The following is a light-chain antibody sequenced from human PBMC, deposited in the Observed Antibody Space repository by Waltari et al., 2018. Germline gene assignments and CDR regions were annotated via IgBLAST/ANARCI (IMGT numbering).Light chain of an antibody. V-gene: IGLV3-1*01. CDR2: EDV. CDR3: QVWDSSTDV. J-gene: IGLJ2*01. Sequence: SYELTQPPSVSVSPGQTASIICSGDKLGERSASWYKQKAGQSPILVIFEDVKRPAGIPERFSGSNSGNTATLTISGTQAMDEADYYCQVWDSSTDVFGGGTKLTVL. CDR1: KLGERS.